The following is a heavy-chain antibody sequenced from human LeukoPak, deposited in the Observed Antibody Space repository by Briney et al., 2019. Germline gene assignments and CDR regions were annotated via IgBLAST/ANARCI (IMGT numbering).Heavy chain of an antibody. Sequence: RPGGSLRLSCAASGFTFSSYWMSWVRQAPGKGLEWVANIKQDGSEKYYVDSVKGRFTISRDNAKNSLYLQMNSLRAEDTAVYYCARDLGTRTIAARWGYFDYWGQGTLVTVSS. V-gene: IGHV3-7*01. J-gene: IGHJ4*02. D-gene: IGHD6-6*01. CDR3: ARDLGTRTIAARWGYFDY. CDR2: IKQDGSEK. CDR1: GFTFSSYW.